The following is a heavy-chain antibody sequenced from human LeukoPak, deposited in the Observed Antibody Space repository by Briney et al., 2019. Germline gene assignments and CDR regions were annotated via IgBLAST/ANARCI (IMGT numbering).Heavy chain of an antibody. CDR2: IYHSGST. CDR1: GYSISSGYY. J-gene: IGHJ4*02. V-gene: IGHV4-38-2*01. Sequence: PSETLSLTCAVSGYSISSGYYWGWIRQPPGNGLEWSGSIYHSGSTYYNPSLKSRVTISVDTSKNQFSLKLSSVTAADTAVYYCARMRVMSYGGNYPIFDYWGQGTLVTVSS. CDR3: ARMRVMSYGGNYPIFDY. D-gene: IGHD4-23*01.